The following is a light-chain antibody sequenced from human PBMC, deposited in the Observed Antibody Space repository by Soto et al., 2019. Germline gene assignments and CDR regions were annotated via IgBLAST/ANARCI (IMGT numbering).Light chain of an antibody. CDR1: QRVSSW. V-gene: IGKV1-5*03. J-gene: IGKJ1*01. Sequence: DIQMTQSPSTLSASVGDRVTITCRASQRVSSWLAWYQQKPGKAPKLLIYKASSLESGVPSRFSGSGSGTEVTLTISSLQPDDFETDYCQLYSTFGQGPRWKSN. CDR3: QLYST. CDR2: KAS.